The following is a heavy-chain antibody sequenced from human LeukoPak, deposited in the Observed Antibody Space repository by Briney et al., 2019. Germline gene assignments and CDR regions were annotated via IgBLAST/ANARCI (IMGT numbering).Heavy chain of an antibody. CDR2: IYYRGST. CDR3: ARCDFGSGSYSPRFDF. V-gene: IGHV4-39*01. CDR1: DGSINSSSYY. D-gene: IGHD3-10*01. Sequence: SETLSLTCTVSDGSINSSSYYWGWIRQPPGKGLEWIGNIYYRGSTYYNPSLYSRLTISIDRSKSQSSLKLSSVTAADTAVYYCARCDFGSGSYSPRFDFWGQGTLVTVSS. J-gene: IGHJ4*02.